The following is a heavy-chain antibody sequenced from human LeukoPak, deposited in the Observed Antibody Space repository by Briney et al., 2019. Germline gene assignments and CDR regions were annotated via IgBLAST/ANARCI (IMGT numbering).Heavy chain of an antibody. J-gene: IGHJ4*02. CDR1: GFTFRNYG. Sequence: GGSLRLSCAASGFTFRNYGMHWVRQAPGRGLEWVAFIRYDGSNIFYTDTVKGRFTISRDNSQNTLYLQMNSLRAEDTAVYYCAKDSEDGHSWAPFDYWGQGTLVTVSS. CDR3: AKDSEDGHSWAPFDY. D-gene: IGHD5-24*01. V-gene: IGHV3-30*02. CDR2: IRYDGSNI.